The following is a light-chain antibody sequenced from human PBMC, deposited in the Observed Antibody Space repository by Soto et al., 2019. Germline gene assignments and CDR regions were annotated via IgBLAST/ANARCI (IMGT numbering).Light chain of an antibody. CDR2: EVS. Sequence: QSALTQPASVSGSPGQSITISCTGTSNDVGDYNYVSWYQQHPGKAPKLVIYEVSNRPSGVSNRFSGSKSDNTASLTISGLHPEDEADYYCSSYTDSSNYVFGTGTKLTVL. V-gene: IGLV2-14*01. CDR3: SSYTDSSNYV. J-gene: IGLJ1*01. CDR1: SNDVGDYNY.